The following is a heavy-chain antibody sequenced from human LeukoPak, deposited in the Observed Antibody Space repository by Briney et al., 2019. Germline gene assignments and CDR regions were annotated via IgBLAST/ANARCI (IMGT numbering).Heavy chain of an antibody. CDR2: IYTSGST. CDR3: ARRGSITMLVASFDF. J-gene: IGHJ4*02. D-gene: IGHD3-10*02. Sequence: PSETLSLTCTVSGGSISSYYWSWIRQPAGKGLEWIGRIYTSGSTNYNPSLKSRVTMSVDTSKNQFSLKLSSVTAADTAVYYCARRGSITMLVASFDFWGQGTLVTVSS. V-gene: IGHV4-4*07. CDR1: GGSISSYY.